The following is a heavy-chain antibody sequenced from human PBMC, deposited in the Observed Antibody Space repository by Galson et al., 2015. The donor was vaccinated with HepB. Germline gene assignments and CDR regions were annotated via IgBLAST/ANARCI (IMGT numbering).Heavy chain of an antibody. D-gene: IGHD2-2*02. Sequence: SLRLSCAASGFSFSYYWMSWVRQAPGKGLEWVADIKHDGSERYYVDSVKGRFTISRDNAKNSLYLQMNSLRAEDTAVYYCAKGDVWGPAAINYGLHVWGQGTTVTVSS. J-gene: IGHJ6*02. CDR1: GFSFSYYW. V-gene: IGHV3-7*03. CDR2: IKHDGSER. CDR3: AKGDVWGPAAINYGLHV.